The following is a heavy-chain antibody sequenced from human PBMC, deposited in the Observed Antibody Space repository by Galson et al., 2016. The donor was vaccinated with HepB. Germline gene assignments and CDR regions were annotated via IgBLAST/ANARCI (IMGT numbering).Heavy chain of an antibody. J-gene: IGHJ5*02. CDR3: ARGQGGFEGFVH. CDR2: ISIDGTKT. D-gene: IGHD3-10*01. CDR1: GFTFSSYG. V-gene: IGHV3-30*04. Sequence: SLRLSCAASGFTFSSYGMHWVRQAPGKGLEWVAVISIDGTKTYYADSVKGRFTISSDNGESTLFLQMNSLTPQDTAVYYCARGQGGFEGFVHWGQGTLVTVS.